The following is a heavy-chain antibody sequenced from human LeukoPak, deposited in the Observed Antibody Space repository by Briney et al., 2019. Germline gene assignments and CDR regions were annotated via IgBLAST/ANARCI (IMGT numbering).Heavy chain of an antibody. V-gene: IGHV3-11*04. CDR3: TRAHGYRTTPLDY. Sequence: NPGGSLRLSCAASGFTFSDYYISLIRQAPGKGLEWVSYISSSGSTIYYADSVKGRFTISRDNAKNSLYLQMNSLRAEDTAVYYCTRAHGYRTTPLDYWGQGNLVTVSS. D-gene: IGHD6-13*01. CDR1: GFTFSDYY. CDR2: ISSSGSTI. J-gene: IGHJ4*02.